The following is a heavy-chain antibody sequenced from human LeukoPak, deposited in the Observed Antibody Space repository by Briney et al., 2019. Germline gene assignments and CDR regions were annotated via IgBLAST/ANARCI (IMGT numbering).Heavy chain of an antibody. CDR2: ISGNYGST. V-gene: IGHV3-23*01. CDR3: AKVVLLLTASDAFDF. Sequence: GGSLRLSCAASGFTFSSNAMSWVRQAPGKGLEWVSTISGNYGSTYYADSVKGRFTISRDKFKNTVFLRMNSLRAEDTAVYYCAKVVLLLTASDAFDFWGQGTKVTVSS. CDR1: GFTFSSNA. J-gene: IGHJ3*01. D-gene: IGHD2-21*02.